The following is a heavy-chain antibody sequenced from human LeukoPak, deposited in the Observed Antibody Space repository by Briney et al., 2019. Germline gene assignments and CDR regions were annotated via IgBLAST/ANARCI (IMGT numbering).Heavy chain of an antibody. CDR3: AKEGVVAAFFDH. CDR1: GFTFSSYG. J-gene: IGHJ4*02. Sequence: GGTLRLSCAASGFTFSSYGMTWVRQAPGKGLEWVSTISGSGAITYDADSVKGRFTISRDNSKNTLFLQMSSLRAEDTALYYCAKEGVVAAFFDHWGQGTLVSVSS. CDR2: ISGSGAIT. D-gene: IGHD2-15*01. V-gene: IGHV3-23*01.